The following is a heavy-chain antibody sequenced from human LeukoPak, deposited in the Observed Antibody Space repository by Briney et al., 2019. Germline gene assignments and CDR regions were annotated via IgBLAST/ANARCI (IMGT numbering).Heavy chain of an antibody. J-gene: IGHJ4*02. V-gene: IGHV3-9*01. CDR3: VKEGSRTGYFDY. CDR2: ISWNSGSI. CDR1: GFTFEDYA. Sequence: AGGSLRLSCAVSGFTFEDYAMHWVRQAPGKGLDWVAAISWNSGSINYADSVKGRFTISRDNAKNSLYLQMNSLRAEDTAFYYCVKEGSRTGYFDYWGQGTLVTVSS. D-gene: IGHD3-10*01.